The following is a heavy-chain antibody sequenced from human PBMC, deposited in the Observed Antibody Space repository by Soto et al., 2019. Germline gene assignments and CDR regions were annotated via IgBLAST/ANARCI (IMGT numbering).Heavy chain of an antibody. CDR1: GGTFSSYA. CDR3: ARQTLETDILTGYPRPSYYYYYGMDV. CDR2: IIPIFGTA. D-gene: IGHD3-9*01. V-gene: IGHV1-69*13. J-gene: IGHJ6*02. Sequence: GASVKVSCKASGGTFSSYAISWVRQAPGQGLEWMGGIIPIFGTANYAQKFQGRVTITADESTSTAYMELSSLRSEDTAVYYCARQTLETDILTGYPRPSYYYYYGMDVWGQGTTVTVSS.